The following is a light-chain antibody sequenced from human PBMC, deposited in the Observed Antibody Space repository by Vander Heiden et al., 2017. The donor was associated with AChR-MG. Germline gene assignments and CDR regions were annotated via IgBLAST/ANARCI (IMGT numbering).Light chain of an antibody. CDR3: QHYGSSPLWT. CDR1: QSVSSTS. J-gene: IGKJ1*01. CDR2: GAS. Sequence: IVLPPSPGSLSLSHGERATHPCRASQSVSSTSLAWYQQKHGQAPRLLIYGASSRATGIPDRCSGSGAGTDFTLTISRLEPEDFAVYYCQHYGSSPLWTFGQGTKVEIK. V-gene: IGKV3-20*01.